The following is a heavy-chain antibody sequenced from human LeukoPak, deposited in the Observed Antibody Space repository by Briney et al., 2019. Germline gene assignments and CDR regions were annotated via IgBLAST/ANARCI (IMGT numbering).Heavy chain of an antibody. V-gene: IGHV4-34*01. CDR2: INHSGGT. Sequence: PSETLSLTCAVYGGSFSGYYWSWIRQPPGKGLEWIGEINHSGGTNYNPSLKSRVTISVDTSKNQFSLKLSSVTAADTAVYYCARGGITMVRGVGYYYYMDVWGKGTTVTVSS. J-gene: IGHJ6*03. D-gene: IGHD3-10*01. CDR3: ARGGITMVRGVGYYYYMDV. CDR1: GGSFSGYY.